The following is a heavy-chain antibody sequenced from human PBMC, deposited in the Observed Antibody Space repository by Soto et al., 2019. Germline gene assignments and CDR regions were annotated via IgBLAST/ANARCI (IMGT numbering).Heavy chain of an antibody. D-gene: IGHD3-22*01. V-gene: IGHV3-30*18. CDR1: GFTFSSYG. J-gene: IGHJ1*01. CDR3: AKDHNSMIALIQH. Sequence: GGSLRLSCAASGFTFSSYGMHWVRQAPGKGLEWVAGISYDGSSKCYADSVKGRFTISRDNAKNSLYLQMNSLRAEDTALYYSAKDHNSMIALIQHWGQGTLVTVSS. CDR2: ISYDGSSK.